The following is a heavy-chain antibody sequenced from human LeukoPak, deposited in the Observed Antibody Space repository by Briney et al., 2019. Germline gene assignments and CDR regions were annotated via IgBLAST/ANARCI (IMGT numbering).Heavy chain of an antibody. Sequence: ASVKASCKASGYTFVSYDINWVRQAAGKGLEWMGGIIPIFGTANYAQKFQGRVTITADKSTSTAYMELSSLRSEDTAVYYCARMITMVRGVNPTPRYYYYYMDVWGKGTTVTVSS. CDR1: GYTFVSYD. J-gene: IGHJ6*03. V-gene: IGHV1-69*06. D-gene: IGHD3-10*01. CDR3: ARMITMVRGVNPTPRYYYYYMDV. CDR2: IIPIFGTA.